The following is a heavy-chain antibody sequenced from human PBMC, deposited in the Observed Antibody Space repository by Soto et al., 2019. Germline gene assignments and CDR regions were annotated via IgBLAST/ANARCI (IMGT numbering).Heavy chain of an antibody. CDR3: ARAVDYYDSSGYYTHEYFQH. Sequence: QVQLVQSGGEVKKPGASVKVSCKASGYTFTTYGITWVRQGPGQGLAWMGWISAYNGNTNYAQKVQGRVTMTTDTSTSTAYMELRSLRSDDTAVYYCARAVDYYDSSGYYTHEYFQHWGQGTLVTVSS. CDR1: GYTFTTYG. D-gene: IGHD3-22*01. CDR2: ISAYNGNT. V-gene: IGHV1-18*01. J-gene: IGHJ1*01.